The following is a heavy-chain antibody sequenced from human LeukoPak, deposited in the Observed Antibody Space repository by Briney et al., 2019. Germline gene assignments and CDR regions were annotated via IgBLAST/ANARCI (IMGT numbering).Heavy chain of an antibody. CDR1: GYTFTNYY. CDR3: ATVHYYHSSGYSPPHI. J-gene: IGHJ3*02. V-gene: IGHV1-2*02. CDR2: INPNSGGI. Sequence: ASVTVSCKASGYTFTNYYMHWVRQAPGQGLEWMGWINPNSGGINYAQKFQGRVTMTRDTSISTAYMELSRLRSDDTAVYYCATVHYYHSSGYSPPHIWGQGTMDTVSS. D-gene: IGHD3-22*01.